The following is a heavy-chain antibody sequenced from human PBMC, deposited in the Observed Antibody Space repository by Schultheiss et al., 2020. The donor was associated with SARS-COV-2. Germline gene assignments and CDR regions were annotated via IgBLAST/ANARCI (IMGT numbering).Heavy chain of an antibody. CDR3: ARGSPYCSSTSCYFDY. D-gene: IGHD2-2*01. V-gene: IGHV3-33*08. J-gene: IGHJ4*02. CDR2: IWYDGSNK. Sequence: GGSLRLSCAASGFTFSSYAMHWVRQAPGKGLEWVAVIWYDGSNKYYADSVKGRFTISRDNSKNSLYLQMNSLRAEDTAVYYCARGSPYCSSTSCYFDYWGQGTLVTVSS. CDR1: GFTFSSYA.